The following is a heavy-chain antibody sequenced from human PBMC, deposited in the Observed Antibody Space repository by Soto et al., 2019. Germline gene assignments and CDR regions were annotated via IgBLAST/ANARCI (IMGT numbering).Heavy chain of an antibody. CDR3: ARDRDTPASTFEF. V-gene: IGHV4-61*01. D-gene: IGHD2-2*01. Sequence: PSETLSLTCNVSGASVSSGSHYWSWIRQPPGKGLEWIGHIYFSGSTKYNPSLKSRATISVDMSKNQFSLRVISVTAADTAVYYCARDRDTPASTFEFWGQGTLVTVSS. CDR1: GASVSSGSHY. CDR2: IYFSGST. J-gene: IGHJ4*02.